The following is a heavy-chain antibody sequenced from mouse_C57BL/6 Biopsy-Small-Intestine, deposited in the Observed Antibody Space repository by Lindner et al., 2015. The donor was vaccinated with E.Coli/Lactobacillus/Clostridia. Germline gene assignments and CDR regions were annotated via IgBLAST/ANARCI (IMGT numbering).Heavy chain of an antibody. CDR2: IRSKSSNYAT. V-gene: IGHV10-3*01. Sequence: EVQLQESGGGLVQPKESLKLSCAASGFTFNTYAMHWVRQAPGKGLEWVARIRSKSSNYATYYADSVKDRFTISRDDSQSMLYLQMNNLKTEDTAMYYCVRDYYYGSSPYYAMDYWGQGTSVTVSS. CDR1: GFTFNTYA. D-gene: IGHD1-1*01. J-gene: IGHJ4*01. CDR3: VRDYYYGSSPYYAMDY.